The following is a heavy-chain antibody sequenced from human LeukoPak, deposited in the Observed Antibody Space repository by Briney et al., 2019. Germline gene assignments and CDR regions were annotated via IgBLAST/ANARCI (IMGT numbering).Heavy chain of an antibody. CDR2: IYTSRST. Sequence: SESLSLTCTVSGGSISSYYWSWIRQPAGKGLEWIGRIYTSRSTNYNPSLKSRVTMSEDTSKNQFSLKLSSVTAADTAVYYRARAWPGLRFDYWGQGTLVTVSS. J-gene: IGHJ4*02. V-gene: IGHV4-4*07. CDR1: GGSISSYY. CDR3: ARAWPGLRFDY.